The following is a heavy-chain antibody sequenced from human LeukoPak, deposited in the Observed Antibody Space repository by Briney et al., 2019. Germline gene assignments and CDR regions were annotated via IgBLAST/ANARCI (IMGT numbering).Heavy chain of an antibody. D-gene: IGHD3-22*01. CDR1: GGSFSGYY. V-gene: IGHV4-34*01. Sequence: LETLSLTCAVYGGSFSGYYWSWIRQPPGKGLEWIGEINHSGSTNYNPSLKSRVTISVDTSKNQFSLKLSSVTAADTAVYYCARPHTRAYDSSGYFDYWGQGNLVTVSS. CDR3: ARPHTRAYDSSGYFDY. CDR2: INHSGST. J-gene: IGHJ4*02.